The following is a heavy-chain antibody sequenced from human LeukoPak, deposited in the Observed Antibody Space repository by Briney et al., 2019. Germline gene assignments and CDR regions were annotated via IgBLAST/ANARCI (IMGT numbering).Heavy chain of an antibody. CDR1: GDSIGTYF. J-gene: IGHJ3*02. D-gene: IGHD2-8*02. Sequence: KSSETLCLTCTVSGDSIGTYFWNWIRQSAGEGLEWIGHVYDGGRTNYNPSLKGRVTISVDTSRNLFSLRLSSVTAADTAVYYCARDFVETGVVGFDMWGQGTMVTVSS. V-gene: IGHV4-4*07. CDR2: VYDGGRT. CDR3: ARDFVETGVVGFDM.